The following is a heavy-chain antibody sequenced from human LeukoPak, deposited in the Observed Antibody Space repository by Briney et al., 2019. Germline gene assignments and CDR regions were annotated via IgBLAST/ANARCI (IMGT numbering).Heavy chain of an antibody. D-gene: IGHD1-26*01. V-gene: IGHV4-39*01. CDR2: IYYSGST. CDR3: ARIVGAYYFDY. J-gene: IGHJ4*02. Sequence: SETLSLNCTVSGGSISSSSYYWGWIRQPPGKGLEWIGSIYYSGSTYYNPSLKSRVTISVDTSKNQFSLKLSSVTAADTAVYYCARIVGAYYFDYWGQGTLVTVSS. CDR1: GGSISSSSYY.